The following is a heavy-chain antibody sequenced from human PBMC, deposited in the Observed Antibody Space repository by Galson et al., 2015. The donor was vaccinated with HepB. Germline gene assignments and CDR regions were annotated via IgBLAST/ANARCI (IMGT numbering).Heavy chain of an antibody. CDR3: ARGAYSEPFDL. Sequence: SLRLSCAASGFTFYSYAMHWIRQAPGKGLEWVSGITGNGGSTFYADSVTGRFTISRDNSKDTLILQMSSLTVDDTAVYYCARGAYSEPFDLWGQGTLVTVSS. V-gene: IGHV3-23*01. CDR1: GFTFYSYA. D-gene: IGHD3-16*01. J-gene: IGHJ4*02. CDR2: ITGNGGST.